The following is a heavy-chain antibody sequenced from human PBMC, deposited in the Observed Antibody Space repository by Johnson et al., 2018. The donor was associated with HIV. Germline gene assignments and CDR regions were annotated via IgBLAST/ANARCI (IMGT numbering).Heavy chain of an antibody. V-gene: IGHV3-30-3*01. D-gene: IGHD6-19*01. CDR1: GFTFSSYA. CDR2: ISYDGSNK. J-gene: IGHJ3*02. Sequence: QLVESGGGVVQPGRSLRLSCAASGFTFSSYAMHWVRQAPGKGLEWVAVISYDGSNKYYADSVNGRFTISRDNSKNTLYLQMNSLRAEDTAVYYCARGLEQWLVRGDAFDIWGQGTMVTVSS. CDR3: ARGLEQWLVRGDAFDI.